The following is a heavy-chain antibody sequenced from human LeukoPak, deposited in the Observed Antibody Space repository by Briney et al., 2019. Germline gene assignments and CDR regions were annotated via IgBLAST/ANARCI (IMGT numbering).Heavy chain of an antibody. D-gene: IGHD6-13*01. CDR3: ASLDTSSSWYAEYFQH. V-gene: IGHV4-59*08. CDR1: GGSISSYY. J-gene: IGHJ1*01. CDR2: TYYSGST. Sequence: SETLSLTCTVSGGSISSYYWSWIRQPPGKGLEGIGYTYYSGSTNYNPSLKSRVTISVDTSKNQFSLKLSSVTAADTAVYYCASLDTSSSWYAEYFQHWGQGTLVTVSS.